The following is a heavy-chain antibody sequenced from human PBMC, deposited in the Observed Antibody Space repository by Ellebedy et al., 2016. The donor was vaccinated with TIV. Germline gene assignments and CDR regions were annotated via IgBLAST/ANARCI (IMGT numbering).Heavy chain of an antibody. V-gene: IGHV3-23*01. CDR1: GFTFSSYA. CDR2: INANGVSI. CDR3: ASSRYHYYLGNTIFAY. D-gene: IGHD3-10*01. J-gene: IGHJ4*02. Sequence: PGGSLRLSCAASGFTFSSYAMSWVLQAPGQGLEWVSGINANGVSIAYADSVKGRFTISRDNSKDTLFRQMNSLRAEDTAVYYCASSRYHYYLGNTIFAYWGQGALVTVSS.